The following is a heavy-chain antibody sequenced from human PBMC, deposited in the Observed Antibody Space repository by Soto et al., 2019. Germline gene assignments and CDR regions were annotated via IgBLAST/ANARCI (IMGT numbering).Heavy chain of an antibody. V-gene: IGHV1-69*12. Sequence: QVQLVQSGAEVKKPGSSVKVSCKASGGTFSSYAISWVRQAPGQGLEWMRGIIPIFGTANYAQKFQGRVTITADESTSTAYMELSSLRSEDTAVYYSARDGAAAGYDAFDIWGQGTMVTVSS. CDR2: IIPIFGTA. D-gene: IGHD6-13*01. CDR3: ARDGAAAGYDAFDI. J-gene: IGHJ3*02. CDR1: GGTFSSYA.